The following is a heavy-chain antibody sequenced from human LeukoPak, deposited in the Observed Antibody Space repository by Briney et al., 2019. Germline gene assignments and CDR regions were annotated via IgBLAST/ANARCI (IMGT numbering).Heavy chain of an antibody. CDR2: IYYSGST. CDR3: ARSAKVYYDFWSGYYFSYYYGMDV. D-gene: IGHD3-3*01. CDR1: GGSISSYY. V-gene: IGHV4-59*01. J-gene: IGHJ6*02. Sequence: SETLSLTCTVSGGSISSYYWSWLRQPPGKGLEWIGYIYYSGSTNYNPSLKSRVTISVDTSKNQFSLKLSSVTAADTAVYYCARSAKVYYDFWSGYYFSYYYGMDVWGQGTTVTVSS.